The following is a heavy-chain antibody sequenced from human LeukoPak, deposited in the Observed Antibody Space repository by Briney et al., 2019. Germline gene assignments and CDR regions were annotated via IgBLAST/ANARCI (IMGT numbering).Heavy chain of an antibody. D-gene: IGHD3-10*01. V-gene: IGHV1-2*02. CDR1: GYTFTGYY. CDR3: ASSRSGSYPKGYYYYMDV. CDR2: INPNSGGT. J-gene: IGHJ6*03. Sequence: VKVSCKASGYTFTGYYMHWVRQAPGQGLEWMGWINPNSGGTNYAQKFQGRVTMTRDTSISTAYMELSRLRSDDTAVYYCASSRSGSYPKGYYYYMDVWGKGTTVTISS.